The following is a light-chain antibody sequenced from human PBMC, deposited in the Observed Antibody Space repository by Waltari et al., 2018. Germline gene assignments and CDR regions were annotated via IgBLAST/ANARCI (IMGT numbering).Light chain of an antibody. CDR1: SSAVGLYNY. Sequence: QSALTQPASVSGSPGQSITITCTGTSSAVGLYNYVSWYQQHPGKAPKVIIYDVNTRPAGVSDRFSGSKSGNTASLTISGLQAEDEADYHCSSYTTSDTIWEFGGGTKLTVL. J-gene: IGLJ3*02. CDR2: DVN. V-gene: IGLV2-14*01. CDR3: SSYTTSDTIWE.